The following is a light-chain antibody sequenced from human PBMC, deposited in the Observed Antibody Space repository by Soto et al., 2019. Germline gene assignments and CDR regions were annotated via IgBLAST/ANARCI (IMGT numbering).Light chain of an antibody. Sequence: EIVLTQSPGTLSLSRGERATLSCRASESVNDRFLDWYQQTWPGSQAPHLCCVQQGHWHPRQVQWQWSGTDFTLTISSLEPEDFAVYYCQQHSHWPPWTFGQGTRVEIQ. CDR3: QQHSHWPPWT. CDR2: CV. CDR1: ESVNDRF. J-gene: IGKJ1*01. V-gene: IGKV3-11*01.